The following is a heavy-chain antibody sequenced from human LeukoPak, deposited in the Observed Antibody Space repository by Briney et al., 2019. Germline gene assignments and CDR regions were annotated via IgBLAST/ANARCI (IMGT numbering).Heavy chain of an antibody. J-gene: IGHJ4*02. D-gene: IGHD6-13*01. CDR2: IRYDGTNE. CDR3: ARTPAAEDY. Sequence: PGGSLRLSCAASGFTFSSYGMHWVRQAPGKGLEWVAFIRYDGTNEYYADAVKGRFVISRDNSKNTLYLQMNSLRTEDTAVYYCARTPAAEDYWGQGTLVTVSS. V-gene: IGHV3-30*02. CDR1: GFTFSSYG.